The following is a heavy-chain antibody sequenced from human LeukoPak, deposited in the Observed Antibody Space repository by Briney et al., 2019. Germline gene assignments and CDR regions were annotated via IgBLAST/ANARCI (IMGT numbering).Heavy chain of an antibody. CDR1: GFPFDSYA. D-gene: IGHD4-23*01. J-gene: IGHJ5*02. V-gene: IGHV3-53*01. CDR3: SRESRGGGGNWFDP. Sequence: AGGSLRHSCAASGFPFDSYAMSWVREAPGKGLEWVSVIYSGSSTYYADSVKGRLAISRDNSKNTLYLQMNSLRAEDTAVYYCSRESRGGGGNWFDPWGQGTLVTVSS. CDR2: IYSGSST.